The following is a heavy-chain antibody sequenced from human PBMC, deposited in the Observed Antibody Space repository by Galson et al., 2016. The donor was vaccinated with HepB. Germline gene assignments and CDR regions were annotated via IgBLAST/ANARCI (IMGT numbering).Heavy chain of an antibody. J-gene: IGHJ5*02. Sequence: PALVKPTQTLTLTCTFSGFSLSTSGVGVGWIRQPPGKALEWLALIYLNDDKFYSPSLNSRLTITKATSKNQVVLTMTNMDPVDTTTYYCAHSMVAAWGQRILITVSS. CDR3: AHSMVAA. V-gene: IGHV2-5*01. CDR2: IYLNDDK. CDR1: GFSLSTSGVG. D-gene: IGHD2-15*01.